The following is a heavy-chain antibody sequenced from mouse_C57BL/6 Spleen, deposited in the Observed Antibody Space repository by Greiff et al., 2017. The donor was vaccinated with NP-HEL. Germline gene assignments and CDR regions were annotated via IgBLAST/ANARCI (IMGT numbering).Heavy chain of an antibody. CDR3: AQGGVVADY. D-gene: IGHD1-1*01. CDR2: IYPGDGDT. J-gene: IGHJ2*01. Sequence: QVQLQQSGPELVKPGASVKISCKASGYAFSSSWMNWVKQRPGKGLEWIGRIYPGDGDTNYNGKFKGKATLTAAKSSSTAYMQLSSLTSEDSAVYFCAQGGVVADYWGQGTTLTVSS. V-gene: IGHV1-82*01. CDR1: GYAFSSSW.